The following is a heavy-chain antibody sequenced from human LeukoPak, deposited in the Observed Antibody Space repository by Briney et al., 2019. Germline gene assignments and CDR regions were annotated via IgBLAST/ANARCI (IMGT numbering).Heavy chain of an antibody. CDR2: ISYDGSNK. CDR3: ARYCSGGSCYMNYYYYGMDV. J-gene: IGHJ6*02. V-gene: IGHV3-30-3*01. CDR1: GFTFSSYA. Sequence: GGSLRLSCAASGFTFSSYAMHWVRQAPGKGLERVAVISYDGSNKYYADSVKGRFTISRDNAKNSLYLQMNSLRAEDTALYYCARYCSGGSCYMNYYYYGMDVWGQGTTVTVSS. D-gene: IGHD2-15*01.